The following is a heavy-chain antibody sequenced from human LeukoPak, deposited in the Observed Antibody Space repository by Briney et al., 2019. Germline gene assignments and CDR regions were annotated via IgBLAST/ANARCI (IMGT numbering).Heavy chain of an antibody. D-gene: IGHD6-19*01. CDR3: ARGRSGWYYFED. V-gene: IGHV3-20*04. CDR1: GFSFGTYG. CDR2: INWNGAST. J-gene: IGHJ4*02. Sequence: GGSLRLSCAASGFSFGTYGMSWVRQVPGKGLEWVSGINWNGASTVYAESVRGRFIISRDNAKNSLYLQMNSLRAEDTALYYCARGRSGWYYFEDWGQGTLVTVSS.